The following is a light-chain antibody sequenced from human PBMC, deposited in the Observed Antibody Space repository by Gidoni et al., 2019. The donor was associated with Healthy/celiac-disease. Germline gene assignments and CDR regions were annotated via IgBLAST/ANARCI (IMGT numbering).Light chain of an antibody. CDR2: DVS. CDR1: SSDVGGYNY. Sequence: QSALTQPASVSGSPGQSITISCTGTSSDVGGYNYFSWYQQHPGTAPNLMMYDVSNRPSGVSNRFSGSKSGNTASLTISGLQAEDEADYYCSSYTSSSTYVVFGGGTKLTVL. CDR3: SSYTSSSTYVV. V-gene: IGLV2-14*01. J-gene: IGLJ2*01.